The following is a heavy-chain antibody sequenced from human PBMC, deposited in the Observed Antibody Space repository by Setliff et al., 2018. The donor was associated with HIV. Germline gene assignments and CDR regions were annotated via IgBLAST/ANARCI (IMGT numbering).Heavy chain of an antibody. Sequence: GESLKISCAASGFTFSSYSMNWVRQAPGKGLEWVSSISSSSSYIYYADSVKGRFTISRDNAKNSLYLQMNSLRAEDTAVYYCARARDIVATITHYYYYYMDVWGKGTTVTVSS. V-gene: IGHV3-21*01. CDR2: ISSSSSYI. CDR1: GFTFSSYS. J-gene: IGHJ6*03. CDR3: ARARDIVATITHYYYYYMDV. D-gene: IGHD5-12*01.